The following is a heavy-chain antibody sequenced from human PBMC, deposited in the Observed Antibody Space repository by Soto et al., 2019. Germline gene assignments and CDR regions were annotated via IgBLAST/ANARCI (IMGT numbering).Heavy chain of an antibody. D-gene: IGHD3-3*01. CDR2: ISGSGGST. CDR1: GFTFSSYA. J-gene: IGHJ4*02. CDR3: KFFGVVTATDFDY. V-gene: IGHV3-23*01. Sequence: PGGSLRLSCAASGFTFSSYAMSWVRQAPGKGLEWVSAISGSGGSTYYADSVKGRFTISRDDSKNTLYLQMNSLRAEDTAVYYCKFFGVVTATDFDYWGQGSLVTVSS.